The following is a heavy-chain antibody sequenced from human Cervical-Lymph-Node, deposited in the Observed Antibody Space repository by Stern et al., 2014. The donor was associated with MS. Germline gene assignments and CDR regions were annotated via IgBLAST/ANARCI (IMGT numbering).Heavy chain of an antibody. CDR3: AREWIYEVSWFDS. V-gene: IGHV4-61*02. D-gene: IGHD5/OR15-5a*01. CDR2: IYSTERV. Sequence: VQLVQSGPGLVKPSQTLSLTCTVSGGSISSGTHYWSWIRMPDGKGLEWGGPIYSTERVDYTLSFKGRFTMSVDTSKDQFSLELRSVTAADTAMYYCAREWIYEVSWFDSWGQGSLVIVSS. CDR1: GGSISSGTHY. J-gene: IGHJ5*01.